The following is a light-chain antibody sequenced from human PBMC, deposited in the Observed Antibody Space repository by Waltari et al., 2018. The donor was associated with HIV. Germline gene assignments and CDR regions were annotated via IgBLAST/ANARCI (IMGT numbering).Light chain of an antibody. Sequence: SVLTQPPSTSGTPGQKVTISCSGSTSNIGSKFVHWYQQFPGTAPKLLIYRNNERPSGVPDRFSGSKSGISASLAITGLRSEDEADYYCAAWDVSLSGWVFGGGTKLTVL. CDR3: AAWDVSLSGWV. CDR1: TSNIGSKF. CDR2: RNN. V-gene: IGLV1-47*01. J-gene: IGLJ3*02.